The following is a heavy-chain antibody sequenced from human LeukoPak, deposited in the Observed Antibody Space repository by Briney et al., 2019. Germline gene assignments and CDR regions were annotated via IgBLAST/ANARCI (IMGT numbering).Heavy chain of an antibody. Sequence: GGSLRLSCAASGFPFSTYAMKWVRQAPGKGLEWVSSISGTAYGIYYADSVRGRFSISRDNANSTLYLQMTSLRAEDTAVYYCAKQSTYFGSGSYNTPSFFFDYWGQGALVTVSS. V-gene: IGHV3-23*01. CDR3: AKQSTYFGSGSYNTPSFFFDY. CDR2: ISGTAYGI. CDR1: GFPFSTYA. J-gene: IGHJ4*02. D-gene: IGHD3-10*01.